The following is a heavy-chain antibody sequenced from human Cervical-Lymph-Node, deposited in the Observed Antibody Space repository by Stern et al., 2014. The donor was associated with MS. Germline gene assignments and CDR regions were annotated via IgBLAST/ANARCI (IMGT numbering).Heavy chain of an antibody. CDR1: GFSLNSLG. Sequence: VQLEESGGGVVQPGRSLRLSCAVSGFSLNSLGMHWVRQAPGQGLEWVAVISLVGSNRSYGDPVKGRFSISRDISNNTLYLQMNSLRPEDTAVYYCLGVGDAMHVWGQGTTVIVSS. J-gene: IGHJ6*02. V-gene: IGHV3-30*03. CDR2: ISLVGSNR. CDR3: LGVGDAMHV.